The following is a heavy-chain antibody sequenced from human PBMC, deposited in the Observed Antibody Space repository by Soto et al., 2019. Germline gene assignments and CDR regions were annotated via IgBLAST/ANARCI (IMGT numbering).Heavy chain of an antibody. CDR2: IYWDDDK. V-gene: IGHV2-5*02. J-gene: IGHJ5*02. CDR3: AHRRPSSSWYMFDP. Sequence: QITLKESGPTLVKPTQTLTLTCTFSGFSLSTSGVGVGWIRQPPGKALEWLALIYWDDDKRYSPSLKSRLTTXKXTXXTQVVLTMTNMDPVDTATYYCAHRRPSSSWYMFDPWGQGTLVTVSS. D-gene: IGHD6-13*01. CDR1: GFSLSTSGVG.